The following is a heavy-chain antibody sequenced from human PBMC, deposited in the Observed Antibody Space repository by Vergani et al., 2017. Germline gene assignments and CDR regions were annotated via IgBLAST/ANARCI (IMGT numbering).Heavy chain of an antibody. V-gene: IGHV1-46*03. CDR1: GYTFTDYL. Sequence: QVLLVQSGAEVKKPGASVRVSCKASGYTFTDYLMNWLRQPPGQGLEGMGIINPSGGSTSYAQKFQGRVTMTRVTSTSTVYMELSSLRAEDTAVYYCTCGRYDDSIAAWAYWGQGTLVTVSS. CDR2: INPSGGST. CDR3: TCGRYDDSIAAWAY. J-gene: IGHJ4*02. D-gene: IGHD3-22*01.